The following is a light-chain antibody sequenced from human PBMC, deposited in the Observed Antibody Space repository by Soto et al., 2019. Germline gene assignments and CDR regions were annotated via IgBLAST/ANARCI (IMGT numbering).Light chain of an antibody. CDR3: QEYKNWPSTWT. J-gene: IGKJ1*01. Sequence: EIVMTQSPATLSVSPGDRATLSCRASQSVGSNLVWYQQNPGRAPRLLIYGASTRATGIPARFSGSGSGTDFTLTISSLQSEDFALYYCQEYKNWPSTWTFGQGTKVEIK. V-gene: IGKV3-15*01. CDR1: QSVGSN. CDR2: GAS.